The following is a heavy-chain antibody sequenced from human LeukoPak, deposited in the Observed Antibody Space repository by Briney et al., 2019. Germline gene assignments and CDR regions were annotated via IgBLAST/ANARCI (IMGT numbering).Heavy chain of an antibody. Sequence: HTGGSLRLSCAASGFTVNSNFMSWVRQAPGKGLEWVSVIYSGGSTYYADSVKGRFTISRDNSKNTLYLQMNSLRAEDTAVYYCARGHSGSWSYYFDYWGQGTLVTVSS. CDR2: IYSGGST. CDR3: ARGHSGSWSYYFDY. V-gene: IGHV3-53*01. J-gene: IGHJ4*02. D-gene: IGHD1-26*01. CDR1: GFTVNSNF.